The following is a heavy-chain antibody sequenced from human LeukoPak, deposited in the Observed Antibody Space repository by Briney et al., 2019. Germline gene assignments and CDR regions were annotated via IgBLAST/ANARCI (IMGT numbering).Heavy chain of an antibody. J-gene: IGHJ6*03. CDR2: IYTSGST. Sequence: SSETLSLTCTVSGGSINTPNYYWGWIRQPAGKGLEWIGRIYTSGSTNYNPSLKSRVTISVDTSKNQFSLKLSSVTAADTAVYYCARDVYSAMASLLDYYMDVWGKGTTVTISS. CDR1: GGSINTPNYY. D-gene: IGHD5-18*01. V-gene: IGHV4-61*02. CDR3: ARDVYSAMASLLDYYMDV.